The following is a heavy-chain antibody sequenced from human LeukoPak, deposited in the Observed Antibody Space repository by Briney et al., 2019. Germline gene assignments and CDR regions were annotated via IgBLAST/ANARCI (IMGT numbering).Heavy chain of an antibody. CDR2: IYHSGRT. CDR3: ARVPPYSSGSGSYFDY. D-gene: IGHD3-10*01. CDR1: GYSISSGSY. Sequence: SQTLSLTCGVSGYSISSGSYWGWIRQTPGKGLECIGSIYHSGRTHYNPSLKSRVTISVDTSKNHFSLKLRSVTAADTAVYYCARVPPYSSGSGSYFDYWGQGTLVTVSS. V-gene: IGHV4-38-2*01. J-gene: IGHJ4*02.